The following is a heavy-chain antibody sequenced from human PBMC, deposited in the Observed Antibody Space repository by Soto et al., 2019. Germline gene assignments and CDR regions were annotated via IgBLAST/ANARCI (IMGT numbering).Heavy chain of an antibody. V-gene: IGHV3-9*01. D-gene: IGHD3-10*01. CDR3: AKDKRAVRSHFDY. Sequence: QPGGSLRLSCAASGFTFDDYAMHWVRQAPGKGLEWVSGISWNSGSIGYADSVKGRFTISRDNAKNSLYLQMNSLRAEDTALYYCAKDKRAVRSHFDYWGQGTLVTVSS. J-gene: IGHJ4*02. CDR2: ISWNSGSI. CDR1: GFTFDDYA.